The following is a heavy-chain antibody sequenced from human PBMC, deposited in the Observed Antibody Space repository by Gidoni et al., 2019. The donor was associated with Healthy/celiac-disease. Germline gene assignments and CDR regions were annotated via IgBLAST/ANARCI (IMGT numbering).Heavy chain of an antibody. J-gene: IGHJ4*02. CDR2: IRSKANSYAT. Sequence: GQLGGSGGGLVQPGGDPKLPCDAAGVAFSGSAMHWVRQASGKGLEWVGRIRSKANSYATAYAASVKGRFTISRDDSKNTAYLQMNSLKTEDTAVYYCTSENDYYDSSGPDWGQGTLVTVSS. CDR3: TSENDYYDSSGPD. V-gene: IGHV3-73*02. CDR1: GVAFSGSA. D-gene: IGHD3-22*01.